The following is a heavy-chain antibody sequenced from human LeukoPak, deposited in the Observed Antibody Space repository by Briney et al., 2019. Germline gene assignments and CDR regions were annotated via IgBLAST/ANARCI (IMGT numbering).Heavy chain of an antibody. D-gene: IGHD3-10*01. V-gene: IGHV3-30*18. CDR2: ISYDSSNK. Sequence: WGSPLLFCAASGFTFSSYGMHWVRQAPGKGLEWVTVISYDSSNKYYAESVKGRFTISKDNSKNTLYLQMNSLRAEDTAVYYCAKDRALYGSGSYSYFDNWGQ. CDR3: AKDRALYGSGSYSYFDN. J-gene: IGHJ4*02. CDR1: GFTFSSYG.